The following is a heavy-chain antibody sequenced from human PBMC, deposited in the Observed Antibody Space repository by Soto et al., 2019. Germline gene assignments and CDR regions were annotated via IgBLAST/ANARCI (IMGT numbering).Heavy chain of an antibody. D-gene: IGHD3-22*01. CDR3: ARERFYDSSGYYYPEAFEI. Sequence: QVQLVESGGGVVQPGRSLRLSCAASGFTFSSYGMHWVRQAPGKGLEWVAVIWYDGSNKYYADSVKGRFTISRDNSKNTLYLQMNSLRAEDTAVYYCARERFYDSSGYYYPEAFEIWGQGTMVTVSS. CDR2: IWYDGSNK. J-gene: IGHJ3*02. CDR1: GFTFSSYG. V-gene: IGHV3-33*01.